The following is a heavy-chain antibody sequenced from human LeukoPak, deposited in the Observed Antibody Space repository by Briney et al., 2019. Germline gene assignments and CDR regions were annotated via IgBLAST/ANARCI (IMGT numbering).Heavy chain of an antibody. CDR3: ARGALLNVFEY. CDR1: GDPIRNYF. D-gene: IGHD1-1*01. Sequence: SETLSLTCTVSGDPIRNYFWSWIRQPPGKGLEWIGYISSRGATMYNPSLESRLTFSVDTSKNQFSLMLRSVTTVDTAVYYCARGALLNVFEYWGPGSLVSVSS. V-gene: IGHV4-59*01. J-gene: IGHJ4*02. CDR2: ISSRGAT.